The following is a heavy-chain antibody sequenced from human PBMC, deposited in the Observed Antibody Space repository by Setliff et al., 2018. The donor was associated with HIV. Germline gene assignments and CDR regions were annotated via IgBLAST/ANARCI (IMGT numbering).Heavy chain of an antibody. CDR3: ATLTGTTGY. Sequence: RGESLKISCRGSGYSFTNSWLGWVRQTPGKGLEWMGIIHPSDSDRRYSPSFQGQVTISADKSISTAYLQWSSLKASDTAIYYCATLTGTTGYWGQGTLVTVSS. CDR2: IHPSDSDR. D-gene: IGHD1-7*01. V-gene: IGHV5-51*01. CDR1: GYSFTNSW. J-gene: IGHJ4*02.